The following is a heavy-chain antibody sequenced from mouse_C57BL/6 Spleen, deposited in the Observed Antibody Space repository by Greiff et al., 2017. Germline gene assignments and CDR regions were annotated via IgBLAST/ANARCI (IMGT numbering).Heavy chain of an antibody. J-gene: IGHJ1*03. CDR1: GFTFSSYA. V-gene: IGHV5-4*01. CDR2: ISDGGSYT. CDR3: ARDRVTTVVATGRYFDV. D-gene: IGHD1-1*01. Sequence: EVMLVESGGGLVKPGGSLKLSCAASGFTFSSYAMSWVHQTPEKRLEWVATISDGGSYTYYPDNVKGRFTISRDNAKNNLYLQMSHLKSEDTAMYYCARDRVTTVVATGRYFDVWGTGTTVTVSS.